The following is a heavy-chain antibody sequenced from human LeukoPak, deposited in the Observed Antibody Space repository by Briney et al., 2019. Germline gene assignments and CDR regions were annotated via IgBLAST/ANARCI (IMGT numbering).Heavy chain of an antibody. D-gene: IGHD4-17*01. CDR1: GFTFSSYW. CDR2: IKQDGSEK. Sequence: GGSLRLSCAASGFTFSSYWMRWVRQAPGKGLEWVANIKQDGSEKYYVDSVKGRFTISRDNAKNSLYLQMNSLRAEDTAVYYCARVPPGGDYGEYYFDYWGQGTLVTVSS. CDR3: ARVPPGGDYGEYYFDY. J-gene: IGHJ4*02. V-gene: IGHV3-7*01.